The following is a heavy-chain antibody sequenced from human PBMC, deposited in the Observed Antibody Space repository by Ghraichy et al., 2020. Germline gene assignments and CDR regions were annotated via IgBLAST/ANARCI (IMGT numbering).Heavy chain of an antibody. Sequence: SETLSLTCTVSGGSISSGGYYWSWIRQHPGKGLEWIGYIYYSGSTYYNPSLKSRVTISVDTSKNQFSLKLSSVTAADTAVYYCARDSGDAFDIWGQGTMVTVSS. D-gene: IGHD3-10*01. J-gene: IGHJ3*02. V-gene: IGHV4-31*03. CDR2: IYYSGST. CDR1: GGSISSGGYY. CDR3: ARDSGDAFDI.